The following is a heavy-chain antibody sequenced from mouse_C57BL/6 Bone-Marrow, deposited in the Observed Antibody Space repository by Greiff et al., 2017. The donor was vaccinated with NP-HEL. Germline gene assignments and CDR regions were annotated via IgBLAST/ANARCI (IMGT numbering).Heavy chain of an antibody. V-gene: IGHV1-72*01. Sequence: VQLQQPGAELVKPGASVKLSCKASGYTFTSYWMHWVKRRPGRGLEWIGRIDPNSGGTKYNEKFKSRATLHVDKPASTAYMQLSSLTSADSAVYYCASSTVVEDYFDYWGQGTTLTVSS. J-gene: IGHJ2*01. CDR2: IDPNSGGT. CDR1: GYTFTSYW. D-gene: IGHD1-1*01. CDR3: ASSTVVEDYFDY.